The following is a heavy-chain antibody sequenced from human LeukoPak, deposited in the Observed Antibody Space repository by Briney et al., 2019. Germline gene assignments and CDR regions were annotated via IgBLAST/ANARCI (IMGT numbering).Heavy chain of an antibody. CDR2: IWYDGSNK. Sequence: GGSLRLSCAASGFSSSNFAMHWVRQAPGKGLEWVAIIWYDGSNKYYGDSVKGRFTISRDNSKNTLYLQMNSLRVEDTAVYYCAKSGYSSGFNSFDPWGQGTLVTVSS. V-gene: IGHV3-33*06. D-gene: IGHD3-22*01. J-gene: IGHJ5*02. CDR3: AKSGYSSGFNSFDP. CDR1: GFSSSNFA.